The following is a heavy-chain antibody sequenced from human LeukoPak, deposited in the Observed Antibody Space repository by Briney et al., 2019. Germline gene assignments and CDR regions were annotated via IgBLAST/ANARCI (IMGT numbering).Heavy chain of an antibody. Sequence: GGSLRLSCAASGFTFSNYAMTWVRQAPGKGLEWVSSMSGSGGSTDYADSVKGRFTISRDNSKNTLYLQMNTLRVEDTAVYYCAKDFYDSSGSRYDYWGQGTLVTVSS. D-gene: IGHD3-22*01. V-gene: IGHV3-23*01. J-gene: IGHJ4*02. CDR3: AKDFYDSSGSRYDY. CDR1: GFTFSNYA. CDR2: MSGSGGST.